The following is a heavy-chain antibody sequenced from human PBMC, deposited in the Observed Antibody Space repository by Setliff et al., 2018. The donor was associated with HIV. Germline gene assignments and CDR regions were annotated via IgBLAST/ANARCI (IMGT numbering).Heavy chain of an antibody. Sequence: GGSLRLSCAASGFTFGYAGXXWVRQAPGKGLEWVGRIKSRADGWPTDYAAPVKGRFIISTDDSKKTLYLQMNSLKTEDTAVYYCATEGYNRPIDYWGQGTLVTVSS. J-gene: IGHJ4*02. V-gene: IGHV3-15*01. CDR1: GFTFGYAG. CDR2: IKSRADGWPT. D-gene: IGHD5-12*01. CDR3: ATEGYNRPIDY.